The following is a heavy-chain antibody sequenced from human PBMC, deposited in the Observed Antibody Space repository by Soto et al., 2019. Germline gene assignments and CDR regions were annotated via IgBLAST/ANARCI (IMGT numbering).Heavy chain of an antibody. D-gene: IGHD6-13*01. Sequence: ETLSLTCTVSGDSIRSSYWSWVRQPPGRGLEWIGYVYHTGTTNSNPSLKSRVTISADTSKNLFSLKLISVTPADTAVYFCARDMSGGSSWYEFDSWGPGTLVTVLL. J-gene: IGHJ4*02. CDR3: ARDMSGGSSWYEFDS. V-gene: IGHV4-59*01. CDR2: VYHTGTT. CDR1: GDSIRSSY.